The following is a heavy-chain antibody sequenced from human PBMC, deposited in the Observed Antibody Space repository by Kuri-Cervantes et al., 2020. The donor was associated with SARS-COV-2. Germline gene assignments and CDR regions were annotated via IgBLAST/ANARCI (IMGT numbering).Heavy chain of an antibody. CDR1: GFTFSSYS. CDR2: ISSSSSYI. V-gene: IGHV3-21*01. D-gene: IGHD2-2*01. J-gene: IGHJ4*02. Sequence: GGSLRLSCAASGFTFSSYSMNWVRQAPGKGLEWVSSISSSSSYIYYADSVKGRFTISRDNAKNSLYLHMNSLRAEDTAVYYCARGIVVVPARVYFDYWGQGTLVTVSS. CDR3: ARGIVVVPARVYFDY.